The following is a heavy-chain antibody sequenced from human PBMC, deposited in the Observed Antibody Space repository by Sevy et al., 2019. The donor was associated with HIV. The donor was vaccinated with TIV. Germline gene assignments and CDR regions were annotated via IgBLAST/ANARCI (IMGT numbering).Heavy chain of an antibody. CDR2: ISYDGSNK. D-gene: IGHD6-19*01. CDR1: GFTFSSYA. Sequence: GGSLRLSCAASGFTFSSYAMHWVRQAPGKGLEWVAVISYDGSNKYYADSVKGRFTIPRDNSRNTLYLQMNSLRAEDTAVYYCAREAGQQWLDDLDAFDIWGQGTMVTVSS. V-gene: IGHV3-30-3*01. CDR3: AREAGQQWLDDLDAFDI. J-gene: IGHJ3*02.